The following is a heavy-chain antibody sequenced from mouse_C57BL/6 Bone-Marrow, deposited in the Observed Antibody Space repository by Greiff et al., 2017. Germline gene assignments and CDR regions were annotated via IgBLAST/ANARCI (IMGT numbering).Heavy chain of an antibody. Sequence: VQVVESGPELVKPGASVKLSCKASGYTFTSYDINWVKQRPGQGLEWIGWIYPRDGSTTYNEKFKGKATLTVDPSSSTAYMELHSLTSEDSAVYFCARDYSSSYWYFDVWGTGTTVTVSS. D-gene: IGHD1-1*01. CDR3: ARDYSSSYWYFDV. CDR1: GYTFTSYD. J-gene: IGHJ1*03. CDR2: IYPRDGST. V-gene: IGHV1-85*01.